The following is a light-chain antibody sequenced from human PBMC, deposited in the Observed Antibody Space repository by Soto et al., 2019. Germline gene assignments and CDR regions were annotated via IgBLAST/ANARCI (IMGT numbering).Light chain of an antibody. CDR3: SSYTSSSTYV. V-gene: IGLV2-14*01. CDR1: SSDVGGYNY. CDR2: DVT. Sequence: QSALTQPASVSGSPGQTITIPCTGTSSDVGGYNYVSWYQQHPDRAPTLMIYDVTNRPSGVSNRFSGSKSGNTASLTISGLQAEDEADYYCSSYTSSSTYVFGTGTKLTVL. J-gene: IGLJ1*01.